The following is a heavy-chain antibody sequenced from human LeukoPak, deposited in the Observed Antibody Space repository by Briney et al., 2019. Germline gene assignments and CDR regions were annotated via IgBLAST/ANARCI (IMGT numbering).Heavy chain of an antibody. Sequence: ASVRVSCKASGYTFTSYYMHWVRQAPGQGLEWMGIMNPSGGSTSYAQKFQGRVTMTRDMSTSTVYMELSSLRSEDTAVYYCARVGQPWGSAIRWYFDYWGQGTLVTVSS. D-gene: IGHD2-21*02. J-gene: IGHJ4*02. V-gene: IGHV1-46*01. CDR1: GYTFTSYY. CDR2: MNPSGGST. CDR3: ARVGQPWGSAIRWYFDY.